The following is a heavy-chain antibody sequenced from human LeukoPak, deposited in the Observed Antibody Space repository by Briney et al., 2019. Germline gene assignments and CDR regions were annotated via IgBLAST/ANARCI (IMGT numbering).Heavy chain of an antibody. Sequence: ASVKVSCKASGYTFTGYYMHWVRQAPGQGLEWMGWINPNSGGTNYAQKFQGRVTMTRDTSISTAYMELSRLRSEDTAVYYCARDEAFRIPYGLYYYDSSGPRSYFDYWGRRTLVTVSS. CDR3: ARDEAFRIPYGLYYYDSSGPRSYFDY. D-gene: IGHD3-22*01. V-gene: IGHV1-2*02. CDR2: INPNSGGT. J-gene: IGHJ4*02. CDR1: GYTFTGYY.